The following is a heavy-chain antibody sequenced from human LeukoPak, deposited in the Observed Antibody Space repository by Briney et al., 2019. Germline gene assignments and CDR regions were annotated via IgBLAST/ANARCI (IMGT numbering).Heavy chain of an antibody. CDR3: AKETYGDYYFDY. V-gene: IGHV3-74*01. Sequence: GGSLRLSCAASGFAFSSYWMHWVRQAPGKGLVWVSRIYNDGSRTSYADSVKGRFTISRDNAKNTLYLQMNSLRAEDTAVYYCAKETYGDYYFDYWGQGTLVTVSS. D-gene: IGHD4-17*01. CDR1: GFAFSSYW. CDR2: IYNDGSRT. J-gene: IGHJ4*02.